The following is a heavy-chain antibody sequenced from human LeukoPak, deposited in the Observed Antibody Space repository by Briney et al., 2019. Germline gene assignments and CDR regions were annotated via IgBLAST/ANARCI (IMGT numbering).Heavy chain of an antibody. CDR1: GFTFSSCA. V-gene: IGHV3-23*01. D-gene: IGHD6-6*01. J-gene: IGHJ4*02. CDR2: ISGSGGST. CDR3: AKGTYSSSPIDY. Sequence: GGSLRLSCAASGFTFSSCAMSWVRQAPGKGLEWVSAISGSGGSTYYAGSVKGRFTISRDNSKNTLFLQMNSLRAEDTAVYYCAKGTYSSSPIDYWGQGTLVTVSS.